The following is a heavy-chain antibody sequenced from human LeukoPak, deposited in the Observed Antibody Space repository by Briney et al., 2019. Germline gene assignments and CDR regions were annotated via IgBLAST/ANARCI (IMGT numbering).Heavy chain of an antibody. CDR2: XNPSGGST. V-gene: IGHV1-46*01. CDR3: ARDPVGATLYYYYGMDV. D-gene: IGHD1-26*01. J-gene: IGHJ6*02. CDR1: GYTFTSYY. Sequence: ASVKVSCKASGYTFTSYYMHWVRRAPGQGLEWVXXXNPSGGSTSYAQKFQGRVTMTRDTSTSTVYMELSSLRSEDTAVYYCARDPVGATLYYYYGMDVWGQGTTLTVSS.